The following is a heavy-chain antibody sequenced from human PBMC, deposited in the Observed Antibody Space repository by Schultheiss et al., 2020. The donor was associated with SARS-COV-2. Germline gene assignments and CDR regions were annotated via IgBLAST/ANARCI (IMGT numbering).Heavy chain of an antibody. CDR3: ARGGGLRYFDWYYYYGMDV. Sequence: SETLSLTCAVSGGPISSSNWWSWVRQPPGKGLEWIGEINHSGSTNYNPSLKSRVTISVDTSKNQFSLKLSSVTAADTAVYYCARGGGLRYFDWYYYYGMDVWGQGTTVTVSS. D-gene: IGHD3-9*01. CDR2: INHSGST. V-gene: IGHV4-4*02. CDR1: GGPISSSNW. J-gene: IGHJ6*02.